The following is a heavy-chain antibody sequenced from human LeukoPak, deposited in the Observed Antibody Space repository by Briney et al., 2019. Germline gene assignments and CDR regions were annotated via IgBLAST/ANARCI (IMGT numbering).Heavy chain of an antibody. CDR3: ARGYDSTGYGVGEANWFDP. CDR2: IYHSGST. Sequence: SETLSLTCTVSGYSISSGYYWGWIRQPPGNGLEWIGSIYHSGSTYYNPSLKSRVTMSIDTSKNQFSLMLYSVTAADTALYYCARGYDSTGYGVGEANWFDPWGQGTLVTVSS. J-gene: IGHJ5*02. V-gene: IGHV4-38-2*02. D-gene: IGHD3-22*01. CDR1: GYSISSGYY.